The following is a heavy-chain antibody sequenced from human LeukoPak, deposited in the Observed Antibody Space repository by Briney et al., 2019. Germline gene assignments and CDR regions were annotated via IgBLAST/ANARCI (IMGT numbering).Heavy chain of an antibody. CDR2: RSAYNGNT. D-gene: IGHD6-13*01. CDR1: GYTFTSYG. CDR3: ARDHSSSCQLFDY. Sequence: ASVKVSCKASGYTFTSYGITWVRQAPGQGLEWMGWRSAYNGNTKYAQTLQGRVTMTTDTSTSTAYMELRSLRSDDTAVYYCARDHSSSCQLFDYWGQGTLVTVSS. J-gene: IGHJ4*02. V-gene: IGHV1-18*01.